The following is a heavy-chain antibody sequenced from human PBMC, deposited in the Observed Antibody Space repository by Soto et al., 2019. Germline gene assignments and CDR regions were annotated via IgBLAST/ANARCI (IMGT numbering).Heavy chain of an antibody. Sequence: QVQLVQSGAEVKKPGSSVKDSCKASGGTFSSYAISWVRQAPGQGLEWMGGIIPIFGTANYAQKFQGRVTITADESTSTAYMELSSLRSEDTAVYYCAREVRGDYDFWSGYYNDYYGMDVWGQGTTVTVSS. CDR3: AREVRGDYDFWSGYYNDYYGMDV. CDR1: GGTFSSYA. V-gene: IGHV1-69*01. D-gene: IGHD3-3*01. CDR2: IIPIFGTA. J-gene: IGHJ6*02.